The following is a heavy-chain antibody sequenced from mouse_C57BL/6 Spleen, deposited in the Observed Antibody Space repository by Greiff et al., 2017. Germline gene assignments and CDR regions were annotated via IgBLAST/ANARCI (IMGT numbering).Heavy chain of an antibody. CDR2: ISDGGSYT. D-gene: IGHD2-4*01. CDR1: GFTFSSYA. J-gene: IGHJ3*01. V-gene: IGHV5-4*01. Sequence: EVMLVESGGGLVKPGGSLKLSCAASGFTFSSYAMSWVRQTPEKRLEWVATISDGGSYTYYPDNVKGRFTISRDNAKNNLYLQMSHLKSEDTAMYYCARDGGLPAWFAYWGQGTLGTVSA. CDR3: ARDGGLPAWFAY.